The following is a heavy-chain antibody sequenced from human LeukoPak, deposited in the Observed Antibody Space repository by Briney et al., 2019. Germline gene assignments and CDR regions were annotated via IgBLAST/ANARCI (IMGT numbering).Heavy chain of an antibody. CDR3: AKDRNGEYDY. J-gene: IGHJ4*02. Sequence: GGSLRLSCAASGFPFSSYGMHWVRQAPGKGLEWVAYIRHDGINEYYADSVKGRFTISRDISRKTLYLQMNSLRAEDTAVYYCAKDRNGEYDYWGQGTLVTVSS. CDR2: IRHDGINE. V-gene: IGHV3-30*02. CDR1: GFPFSSYG. D-gene: IGHD3-10*01.